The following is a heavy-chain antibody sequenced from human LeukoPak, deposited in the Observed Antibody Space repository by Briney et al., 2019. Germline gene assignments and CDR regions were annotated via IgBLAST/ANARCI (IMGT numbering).Heavy chain of an antibody. CDR3: ARDQGDYVWGSYRYKTSPFDY. J-gene: IGHJ4*02. CDR2: INPSGGNT. D-gene: IGHD3-16*02. V-gene: IGHV1-46*01. Sequence: GASVKVSCKASGYTFTSYYMHWVRQAPGQGLEWMGIINPSGGNTSYAQKFQGRVTMTRDTSTSTVYMELSSLRSEDTAVYYCARDQGDYVWGSYRYKTSPFDYWGQGTLVTVSS. CDR1: GYTFTSYY.